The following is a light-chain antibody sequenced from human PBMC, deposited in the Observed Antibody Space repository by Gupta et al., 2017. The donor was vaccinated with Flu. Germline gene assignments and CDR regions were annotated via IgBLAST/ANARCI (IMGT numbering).Light chain of an antibody. V-gene: IGLV3-10*01. CDR2: EDN. CDR3: YSSDRSGDHRGI. Sequence: GDAIAKQDAYWYQQKSGRAPVLVIIEDNERPSGIAEGFSGSSSGTVATLTISGAQVEEEADYYCYSSDRSGDHRGIFGGGTKLSVL. J-gene: IGLJ2*01. CDR1: AIAKQD.